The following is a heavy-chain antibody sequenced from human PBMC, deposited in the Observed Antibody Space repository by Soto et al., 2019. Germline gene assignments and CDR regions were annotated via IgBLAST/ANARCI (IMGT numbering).Heavy chain of an antibody. CDR3: ARFLEWFPRSEYFQH. CDR2: ISAYNGNT. V-gene: IGHV1-18*01. CDR1: GYTFTIYG. D-gene: IGHD3-3*01. Sequence: GASVKVSCTASGYTFTIYGISWVRQAPGQGLEWMGWISAYNGNTNYAQKLQGRVTMTTDTSTSTAYMELRSLRSDDTAVYYCARFLEWFPRSEYFQHWGQGTLVTV. J-gene: IGHJ1*01.